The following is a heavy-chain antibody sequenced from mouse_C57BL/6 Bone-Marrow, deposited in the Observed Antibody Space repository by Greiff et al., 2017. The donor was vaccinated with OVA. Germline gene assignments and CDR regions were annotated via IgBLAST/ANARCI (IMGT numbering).Heavy chain of an antibody. J-gene: IGHJ4*01. CDR3: VRLPTYDYDGYAMDY. CDR2: IRSKSNNYAT. Sequence: EVQLQESGGGLVQPKGSLKLSCAASGFSFNTYAMNWVRQAPGKGLEWVARIRSKSNNYATYYADSVKDRFTISRDDSESMLYLQMNNLKTEDTAMYYCVRLPTYDYDGYAMDYWGQGTSVTVSS. D-gene: IGHD2-4*01. CDR1: GFSFNTYA. V-gene: IGHV10-1*01.